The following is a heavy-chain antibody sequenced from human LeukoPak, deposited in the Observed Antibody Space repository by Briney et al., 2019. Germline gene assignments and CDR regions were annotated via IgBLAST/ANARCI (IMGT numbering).Heavy chain of an antibody. J-gene: IGHJ4*02. CDR3: ARELVDYDFWSGYYPKYYFDY. D-gene: IGHD3-3*01. V-gene: IGHV4-34*01. CDR2: INHSGST. CDR1: GGSFSGYY. Sequence: SETLSLTCAVYGGSFSGYYWSWIRQPPGKGLEWIGEINHSGSTNYNPSLKSRVTISVDTSKNQFSLKLSSVTAANTAVYYCARELVDYDFWSGYYPKYYFDYWGQGTLVTVSS.